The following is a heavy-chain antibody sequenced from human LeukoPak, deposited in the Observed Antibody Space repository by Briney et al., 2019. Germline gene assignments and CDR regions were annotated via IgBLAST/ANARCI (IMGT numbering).Heavy chain of an antibody. CDR3: ARDFRDYFDY. Sequence: GGSLRLSCAASGLTFSTYMMNWVRQAPGKGLEWVSSISSSSSYIYYAESVKGRFTISRDNAKNSLYLQMNSLRAEDTAAYYCARDFRDYFDYWGQGTLVTVSS. J-gene: IGHJ4*02. V-gene: IGHV3-21*01. CDR1: GLTFSTYM. CDR2: ISSSSSYI.